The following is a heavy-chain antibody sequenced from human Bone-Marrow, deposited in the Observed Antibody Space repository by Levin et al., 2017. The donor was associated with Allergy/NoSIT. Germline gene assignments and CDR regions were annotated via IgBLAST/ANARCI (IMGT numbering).Heavy chain of an antibody. D-gene: IGHD2-15*01. Sequence: SETLSLTCAVYGGSFSGYYWSWIRQPPGKGLEWIGEINHGGSTNYNPSLKSRVTISVDTSKNQFSLKLSSVTAADTAVYYCARGVSPWRSGRALDYWGQGTLVTVSS. CDR2: INHGGST. J-gene: IGHJ4*02. CDR1: GGSFSGYY. CDR3: ARGVSPWRSGRALDY. V-gene: IGHV4-34*01.